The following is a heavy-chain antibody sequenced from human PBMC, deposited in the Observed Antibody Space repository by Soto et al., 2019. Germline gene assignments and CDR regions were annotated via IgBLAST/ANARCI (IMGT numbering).Heavy chain of an antibody. Sequence: SETLSLTCTVSGGSISSYYWSWIRQPPGKGLEWIGYIYYSGSTNYNPSLKSRVTISVDTSKNQFSLKLSSVTAADTAVYYCARHLFSGGTWFAPWGKGTRVTVPS. CDR1: GGSISSYY. D-gene: IGHD3-16*01. J-gene: IGHJ5*02. CDR3: ARHLFSGGTWFAP. CDR2: IYYSGST. V-gene: IGHV4-59*08.